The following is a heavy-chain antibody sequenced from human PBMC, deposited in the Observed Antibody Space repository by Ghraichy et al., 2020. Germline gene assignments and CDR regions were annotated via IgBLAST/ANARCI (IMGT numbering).Heavy chain of an antibody. CDR3: ARVVASGGAYSGYAKEDFDY. CDR1: GGSISSGGYY. J-gene: IGHJ4*02. Sequence: SETLSLTCTVSGGSISSGGYYWSWIRQHPGKGLEWIGYIYYSGSTYYNPSLKSRVTISVDTSKNQFSLKLSSVTAADTAVYYCARVVASGGAYSGYAKEDFDYWGQGTLVTVSS. D-gene: IGHD5-12*01. CDR2: IYYSGST. V-gene: IGHV4-31*03.